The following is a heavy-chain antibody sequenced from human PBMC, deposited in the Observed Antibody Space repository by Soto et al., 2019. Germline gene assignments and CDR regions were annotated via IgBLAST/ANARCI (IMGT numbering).Heavy chain of an antibody. CDR2: VGGNGLDT. V-gene: IGHV3-23*01. D-gene: IGHD3-9*01. CDR3: AGRTGYPFDY. CDR1: GFIFSNYA. J-gene: IGHJ4*02. Sequence: EVQLLESGGGLVQPGGSLRLCCAASGFIFSNYAMNWVRQAPGKGLEWVSAVGGNGLDTYYADSVKGRFTISRDNSKHSLYLQMNSLRAEDTAVYYCAGRTGYPFDYWGQGTLVTVSS.